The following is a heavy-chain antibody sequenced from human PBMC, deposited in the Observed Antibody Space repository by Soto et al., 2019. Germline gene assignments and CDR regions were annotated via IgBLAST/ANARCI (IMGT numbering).Heavy chain of an antibody. V-gene: IGHV3-66*01. CDR1: GLKGRNKY. CDR3: ARDPWAADY. Sequence: GPMRHWNRASGLKGRNKYGSRVRKAPGKGLEWVSVIYSGGSTFYADSVRRRFTISRDNSKNTVNLQMNSLRSDVTAVYYCARDPWAADYLGQGTLVTVSS. J-gene: IGHJ4*02. CDR2: IYSGGST. D-gene: IGHD3-16*01.